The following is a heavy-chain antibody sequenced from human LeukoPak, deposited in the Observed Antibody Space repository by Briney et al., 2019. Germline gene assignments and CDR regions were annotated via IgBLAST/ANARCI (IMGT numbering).Heavy chain of an antibody. D-gene: IGHD2-15*01. V-gene: IGHV3-23*01. CDR1: GLIFSSYA. CDR3: AKDRLSSRLFYFDY. J-gene: IGHJ4*02. Sequence: PGGSLRLSCAASGLIFSSYAMSWVRQAPGKGLEWLSGISGSGGSNYYADSVRGRFTISRDSSKNTLYLQMSSLIAEDTAVYYCAKDRLSSRLFYFDYWGQGTLVTVSS. CDR2: ISGSGGSN.